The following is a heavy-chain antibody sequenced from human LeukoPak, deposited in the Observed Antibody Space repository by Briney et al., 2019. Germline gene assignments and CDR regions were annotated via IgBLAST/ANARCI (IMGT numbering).Heavy chain of an antibody. D-gene: IGHD2-21*02. CDR2: INPSGGST. J-gene: IGHJ4*02. CDR3: ARGNSIVVVTATFDY. Sequence: GASVKVSCKASGYTFTSYYMHWVRQAPGQGLEWMGIINPSGGSTSYAQKFQGRVTMTRYTSTSTVYMELSSLRSEDTAVYYCARGNSIVVVTATFDYWGQGTLVTVSS. CDR1: GYTFTSYY. V-gene: IGHV1-46*01.